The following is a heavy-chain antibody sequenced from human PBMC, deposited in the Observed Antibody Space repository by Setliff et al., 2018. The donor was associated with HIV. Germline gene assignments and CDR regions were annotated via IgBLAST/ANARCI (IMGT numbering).Heavy chain of an antibody. J-gene: IGHJ6*03. CDR1: GFTFRTYW. CDR3: AKDGVAAAGTGGYYYMDV. V-gene: IGHV3-7*01. Sequence: PGGSLRLSCAVSGFTFRTYWMSWVRQTPGKGLEWVANIKPDGSEKYYVDSVKGRFTISRDNSKNTLYLQMNSLRAEDTAVYYCAKDGVAAAGTGGYYYMDVWGKGTTVTVSS. CDR2: IKPDGSEK. D-gene: IGHD6-13*01.